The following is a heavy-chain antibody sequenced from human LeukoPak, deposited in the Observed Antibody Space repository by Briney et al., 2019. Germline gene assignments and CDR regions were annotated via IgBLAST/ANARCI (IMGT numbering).Heavy chain of an antibody. J-gene: IGHJ4*02. CDR1: GFTFSTYS. CDR3: ATDGRSSGWYGFDY. Sequence: PGRSLRLSCAASGFTFSTYSMKWVRQAPGKGLDWVSSITSPVGRIYYADSLKGRITISRDNARSTLYLQMNSLRAGDTAVYYCATDGRSSGWYGFDYWGQGILVTVSS. D-gene: IGHD6-19*01. CDR2: ITSPVGRI. V-gene: IGHV3-21*01.